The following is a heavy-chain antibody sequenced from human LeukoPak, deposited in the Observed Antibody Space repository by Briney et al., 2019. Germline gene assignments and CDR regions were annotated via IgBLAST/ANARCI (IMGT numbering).Heavy chain of an antibody. D-gene: IGHD6-13*01. CDR3: ARVSGEYSSSFRYYYHYMDV. V-gene: IGHV1-2*02. J-gene: IGHJ6*03. CDR1: GYTFTGYY. CDR2: INPNSGGT. Sequence: ASVKVSCKASGYTFTGYYMHWVRQAPGQGLEWMGWINPNSGGTNYAQKFQGRVTMTRDTSISTAYMELSRLRSVDTAVYYCARVSGEYSSSFRYYYHYMDVWGKGTTVTVSS.